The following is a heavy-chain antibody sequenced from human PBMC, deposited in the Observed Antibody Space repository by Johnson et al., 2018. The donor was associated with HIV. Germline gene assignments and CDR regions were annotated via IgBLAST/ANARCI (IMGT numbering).Heavy chain of an antibody. CDR3: ARNGLIPAAKGVAFDI. Sequence: QVQLVESGGGLIQPGGSLRLSCAASGFTVSSNYMSWVRQAPGKGLEWVAVISYDGSNTYYADSVKGRFTISRDNSKNTLYLQMNSLRPEDTAVYYCARNGLIPAAKGVAFDIWGHGTTVTVSS. D-gene: IGHD2-2*01. J-gene: IGHJ3*02. CDR1: GFTVSSNY. V-gene: IGHV3-30*03. CDR2: ISYDGSNT.